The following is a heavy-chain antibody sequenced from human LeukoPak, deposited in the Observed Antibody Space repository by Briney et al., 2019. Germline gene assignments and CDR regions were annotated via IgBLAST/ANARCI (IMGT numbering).Heavy chain of an antibody. CDR2: IGPTGTDR. Sequence: GGSLRLSCAASGFTFSSCGFNWVRQAPGKGLEWVSSIGPTGTDRYYADSVRGRFTISRDNAKNSVYLQMNSLRVEDTAVYYCMGGVGWQSDYWGQGTLVTVSS. CDR1: GFTFSSCG. D-gene: IGHD3-16*01. J-gene: IGHJ4*02. CDR3: MGGVGWQSDY. V-gene: IGHV3-21*01.